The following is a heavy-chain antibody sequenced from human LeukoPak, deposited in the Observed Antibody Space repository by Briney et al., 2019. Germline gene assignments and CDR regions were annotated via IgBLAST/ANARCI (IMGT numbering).Heavy chain of an antibody. CDR1: GFSFSSYA. J-gene: IGHJ4*02. Sequence: GSLRLSCAAPGFSFSSYAMNWVRQAPGKGLEWVSIIFGNGDTTYYADSVKGRFTVSRDNSKDTLYLQMNDLRPDDTAIYYCAKRNTMVRGGPCFDYWGQGLLVTVSS. CDR2: IFGNGDTT. D-gene: IGHD3-10*01. V-gene: IGHV3-23*01. CDR3: AKRNTMVRGGPCFDY.